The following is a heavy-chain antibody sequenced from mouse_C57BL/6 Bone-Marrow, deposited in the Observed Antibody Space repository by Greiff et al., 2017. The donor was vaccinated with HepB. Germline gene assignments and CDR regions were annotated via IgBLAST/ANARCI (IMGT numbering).Heavy chain of an antibody. D-gene: IGHD3-1*01. Sequence: EVHLVESGGGLVKPGGSLKLSCAASGFTFSSYAMSWVRQTPEKRLEWVATINSGGSYTYYPDSVKGRFTISRDNAKNTLYLQMSSLRSEDTAMYYCASAARALVDYWGQGTTLTVSS. CDR1: GFTFSSYA. V-gene: IGHV5-9-3*01. J-gene: IGHJ2*01. CDR3: ASAARALVDY. CDR2: INSGGSYT.